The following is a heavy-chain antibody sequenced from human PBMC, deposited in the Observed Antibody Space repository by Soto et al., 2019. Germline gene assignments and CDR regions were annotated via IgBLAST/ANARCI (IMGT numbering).Heavy chain of an antibody. D-gene: IGHD6-13*01. CDR1: GFTFRSFT. Sequence: GGSLRLSCAASGFTFRSFTMNWVRQAPGKGLEWVSTISSNSAYIYYTDALRGRFTISRDNAKNSLHLQMNGLRAEDTAVYYCTRDASRDSSARGWFDPWGPGTLVTVYS. CDR3: TRDASRDSSARGWFDP. J-gene: IGHJ5*02. CDR2: ISSNSAYI. V-gene: IGHV3-21*01.